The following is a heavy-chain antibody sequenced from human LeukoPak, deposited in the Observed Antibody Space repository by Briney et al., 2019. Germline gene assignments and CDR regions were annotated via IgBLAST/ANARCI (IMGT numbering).Heavy chain of an antibody. D-gene: IGHD6-6*01. CDR1: GFTVITNY. CDR3: AIRGSSYFDY. CDR2: IYSGDST. J-gene: IGHJ4*02. V-gene: IGHV3-66*01. Sequence: GGSLRLSCATSGFTVITNYMSWVRQAPGKGLEWVSVIYSGDSTYYTDSVKGRFTISRDNSKNTLYLQMNSLRAEDTAVYFCAIRGSSYFDYWGQGTLVTVSS.